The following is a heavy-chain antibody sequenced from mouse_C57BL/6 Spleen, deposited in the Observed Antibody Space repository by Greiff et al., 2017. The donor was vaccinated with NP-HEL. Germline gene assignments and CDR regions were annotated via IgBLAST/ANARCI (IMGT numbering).Heavy chain of an antibody. CDR3: ASYYYGSSTPYFDV. Sequence: EVQLQQSGPGLVKPSQSLSLTCSVTGYSITSGYYWNWIRQFPGNKLEWMGYISYDGSNNYNPSLKNRISITRDTSKNQFFLKLNSVTTEDTATYYCASYYYGSSTPYFDVWGTGTTVTVSS. D-gene: IGHD1-1*01. V-gene: IGHV3-6*01. CDR2: ISYDGSN. CDR1: GYSITSGYY. J-gene: IGHJ1*03.